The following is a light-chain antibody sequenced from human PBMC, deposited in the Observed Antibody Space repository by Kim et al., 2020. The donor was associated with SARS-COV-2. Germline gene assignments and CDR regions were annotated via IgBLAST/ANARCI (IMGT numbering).Light chain of an antibody. CDR3: QQYGSSPWT. J-gene: IGKJ1*01. CDR1: QSVSSTY. CDR2: GAS. V-gene: IGKV3-20*01. Sequence: SPGERATLSCRASQSVSSTYLAWYQQKPGQAPRLLIYGASSRATGIPDRFSSSGSGTDFTLTINRLEPEDFAVYFCQQYGSSPWTFGQGTKVDIK.